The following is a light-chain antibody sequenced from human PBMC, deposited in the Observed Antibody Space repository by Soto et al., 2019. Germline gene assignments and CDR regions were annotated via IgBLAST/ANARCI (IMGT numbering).Light chain of an antibody. CDR2: GAS. CDR3: QQYNNWPPRT. V-gene: IGKV3-15*01. J-gene: IGKJ5*01. CDR1: QSISSN. Sequence: ETVMTQSPATLSVSPGERATHSCRASQSISSNLAWYQQKPGQAPRLLIYGASTRATGIPARFSGSGSGTEFTLTISSLQSEDFAVYYCQQYNNWPPRTFGQGTRLEIK.